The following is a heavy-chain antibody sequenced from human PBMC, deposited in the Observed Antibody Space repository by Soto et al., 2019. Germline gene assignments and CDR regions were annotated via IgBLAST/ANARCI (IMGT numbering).Heavy chain of an antibody. CDR2: INHSGST. Sequence: PSETLSLTCAVYGGSFSGYYWSWIRQPQGKGLEWIGEINHSGSTNYNPSLKSRVTISVDTSKNQFSLKLSSVTAADTAVYYCARGRSYCSGGSCYARGLIDYWGQGTLVTVFS. CDR3: ARGRSYCSGGSCYARGLIDY. D-gene: IGHD2-15*01. V-gene: IGHV4-34*01. J-gene: IGHJ4*02. CDR1: GGSFSGYY.